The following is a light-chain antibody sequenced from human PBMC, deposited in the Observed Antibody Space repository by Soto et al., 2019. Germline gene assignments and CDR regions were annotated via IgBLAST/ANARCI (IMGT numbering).Light chain of an antibody. Sequence: DIQMTQSPSTLSASVGDRVTITCRASESISSWLAWYQQKPGKAPKLLIYKASNLESGVPSRFSGSGSGTEFTLTISSLQPDDFATYYCQQYNNFPLTFGGGTKVEI. CDR3: QQYNNFPLT. CDR1: ESISSW. CDR2: KAS. J-gene: IGKJ4*01. V-gene: IGKV1-5*03.